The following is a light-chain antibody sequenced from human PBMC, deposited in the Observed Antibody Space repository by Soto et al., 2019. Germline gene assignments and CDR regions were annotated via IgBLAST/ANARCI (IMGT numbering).Light chain of an antibody. CDR3: SSYTSSTTNV. J-gene: IGLJ1*01. CDR2: DVS. V-gene: IGLV2-14*03. Sequence: QSVLTQPASVSGSPGQSITISCTGTSSDVGGYNYVSWYQQHPGKAPKLLNNDVSNRPSGISDRFSGSKSGNTASLTFFGFQVEDEADYYCSSYTSSTTNVFGTGTKFTVL. CDR1: SSDVGGYNY.